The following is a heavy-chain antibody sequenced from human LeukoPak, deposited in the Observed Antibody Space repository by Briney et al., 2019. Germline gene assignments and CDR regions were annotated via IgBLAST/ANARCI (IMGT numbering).Heavy chain of an antibody. V-gene: IGHV3-21*01. Sequence: GGSLRLSCAASGFTFSSYSMNWVRQAPGKGLEWVSSISSSSSYIYYADSVKGRFTISRDNAKNSLYLQMNSLRAEDTAVYYCARDVCDRWCMLYSFDYWGQGTLVTVSS. J-gene: IGHJ4*02. CDR2: ISSSSSYI. CDR3: ARDVCDRWCMLYSFDY. D-gene: IGHD2-8*01. CDR1: GFTFSSYS.